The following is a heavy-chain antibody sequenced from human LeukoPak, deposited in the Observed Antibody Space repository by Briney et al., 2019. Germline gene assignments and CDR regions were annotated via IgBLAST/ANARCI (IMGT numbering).Heavy chain of an antibody. CDR1: GFTFSSYS. Sequence: GGPLRLSCAASGFTFSSYSMNWVRQAPGKGLEWVSSISSSSYIYYADSVKGRFTISRDNAKNSLYLQMNSLRAEDTAVYYCARAIAVAGTSPAYAFDIWGQGTMVTVSS. CDR2: ISSSSYI. D-gene: IGHD6-19*01. V-gene: IGHV3-21*01. J-gene: IGHJ3*02. CDR3: ARAIAVAGTSPAYAFDI.